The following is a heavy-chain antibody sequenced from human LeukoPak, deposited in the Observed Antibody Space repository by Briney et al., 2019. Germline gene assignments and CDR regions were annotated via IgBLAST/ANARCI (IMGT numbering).Heavy chain of an antibody. J-gene: IGHJ3*01. V-gene: IGHV3-23*01. CDR2: ISGSGGST. D-gene: IGHD3-22*01. CDR3: AKDDYYDSSGYYPHDAFDV. Sequence: GGSLRLSCAASGFSFSSYAMTWVRQAPGKGLEWVSAISGSGGSTYYADSVKGRFTISRDNSKNTLYLQMNSLRAEDTAVYYCAKDDYYDSSGYYPHDAFDVWGQGTMVTVSS. CDR1: GFSFSSYA.